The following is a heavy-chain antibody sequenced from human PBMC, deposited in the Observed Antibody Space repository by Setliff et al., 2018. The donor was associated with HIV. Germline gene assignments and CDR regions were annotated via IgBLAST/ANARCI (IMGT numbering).Heavy chain of an antibody. CDR2: ISWKSGSL. J-gene: IGHJ6*02. Sequence: LRLSCAASGFIFDDYAMHWVRQAPGKGLEWVSGISWKSGSLGYADSVEGRFTISRDNAKNSLNLQMNSLRAEDTAVYYCARDYLYYNLYNGSPVYGMDVWGQGTTVTVSS. D-gene: IGHD3-3*01. V-gene: IGHV3-9*01. CDR3: ARDYLYYNLYNGSPVYGMDV. CDR1: GFIFDDYA.